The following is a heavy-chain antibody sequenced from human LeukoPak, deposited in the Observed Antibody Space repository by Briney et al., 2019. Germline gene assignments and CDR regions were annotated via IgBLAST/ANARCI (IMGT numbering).Heavy chain of an antibody. CDR1: GFTFSSYG. CDR3: ARDLDITGTSLQYFQH. J-gene: IGHJ1*01. Sequence: GGSLRLSCAASGFTFSSYGMHWVRQAPGKGLEWVAFIRYDGSNKYYADSVKGRFTISRDNAKNSLYLQMNSLRAEDTAVYYCARDLDITGTSLQYFQHWGQGTLVTVSS. CDR2: IRYDGSNK. D-gene: IGHD1-20*01. V-gene: IGHV3-30*02.